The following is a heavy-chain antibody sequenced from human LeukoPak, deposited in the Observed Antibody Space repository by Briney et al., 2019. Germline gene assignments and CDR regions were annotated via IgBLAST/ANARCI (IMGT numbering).Heavy chain of an antibody. D-gene: IGHD3-10*01. CDR2: INPNSGGT. V-gene: IGHV1-2*06. J-gene: IGHJ4*02. CDR1: GYTFTGYY. CDR3: ARDPSITMVRGARDY. Sequence: ASVKVSCKASGYTFTGYYMHWVRQAPGQGLEWMGRINPNSGGTNYAQKFQGRVIMTRDTSISTAYMELSRLRSDDTAVYYCARDPSITMVRGARDYWGQGTLVTVSS.